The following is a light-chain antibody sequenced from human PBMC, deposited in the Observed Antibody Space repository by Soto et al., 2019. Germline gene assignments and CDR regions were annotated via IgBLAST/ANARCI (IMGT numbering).Light chain of an antibody. Sequence: DIQMTQSPSTLSASVGDRVIITCRASQSISSWLAWYQQKPGEAPNLLIYRASTLESGVPSRFSGSGSGTEFTLTISSLQPDDFATYYCQRYNWYPYSFGQGTKLEIK. V-gene: IGKV1-5*03. CDR2: RAS. CDR1: QSISSW. CDR3: QRYNWYPYS. J-gene: IGKJ2*03.